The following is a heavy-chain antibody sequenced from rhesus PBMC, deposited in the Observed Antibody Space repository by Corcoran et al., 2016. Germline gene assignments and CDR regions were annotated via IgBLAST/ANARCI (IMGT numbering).Heavy chain of an antibody. J-gene: IGHJ4*01. Sequence: QVQLQESGPGVVKPSETLSLTCAVSGGSISDSYRWSWIRQPPGKGLEWIGYIYGSSTNTNYNPSLTSRVTISKDTSKNQFSLKLSSVTAADTAVYYCARDIWAPVVFTARGVGLYFDYWGQGDLVTVSS. D-gene: IGHD2-27*01. V-gene: IGHV4S10*01. CDR3: ARDIWAPVVFTARGVGLYFDY. CDR2: IYGSSTNT. CDR1: GGSISDSYR.